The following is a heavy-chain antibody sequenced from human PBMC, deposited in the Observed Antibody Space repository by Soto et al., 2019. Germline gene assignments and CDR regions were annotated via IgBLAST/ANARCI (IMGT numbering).Heavy chain of an antibody. V-gene: IGHV3-30-3*01. Sequence: GGSLRLSCAASGFTFSSYAMHWVRQASGKGLEWVAVISYDGSNKYYADSVKGRFTISRDNSKNTLYLQMNSLRAEDTAVYYCARDQLYYNDISGRPLNAFDVWGQGTMVTVSS. D-gene: IGHD3-22*01. J-gene: IGHJ3*01. CDR1: GFTFSSYA. CDR3: ARDQLYYNDISGRPLNAFDV. CDR2: ISYDGSNK.